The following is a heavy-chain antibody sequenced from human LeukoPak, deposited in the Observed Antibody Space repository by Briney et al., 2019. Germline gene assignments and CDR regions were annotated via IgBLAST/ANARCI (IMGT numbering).Heavy chain of an antibody. CDR2: IYSGGTT. D-gene: IGHD4-17*01. V-gene: IGHV3-66*01. CDR3: ASKVTTGY. Sequence: PGGSLRLSCVVSGLTVSSNYMSWVRQAPGKGLEWVSVIYSGGTTNYADSVKGRFIVYRDNSKNTLYLQMNSLRAEDTAVYYCASKVTTGYWGQGNLVTVSS. J-gene: IGHJ4*02. CDR1: GLTVSSNY.